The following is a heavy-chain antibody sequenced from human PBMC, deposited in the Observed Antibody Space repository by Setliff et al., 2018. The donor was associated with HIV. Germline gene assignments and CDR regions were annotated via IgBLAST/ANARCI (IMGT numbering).Heavy chain of an antibody. Sequence: GSLRLSCAASGFTFSSYWMSWVRQAPGKGLEWVANIKQDGSEKYYVDSVKGRFTISRDNAKDSLYLQMNSLRAEDTAVYYCASTTRQWPHAFDIWGQGTMVTVSS. CDR2: IKQDGSEK. CDR3: ASTTRQWPHAFDI. D-gene: IGHD6-19*01. CDR1: GFTFSSYW. V-gene: IGHV3-7*01. J-gene: IGHJ3*02.